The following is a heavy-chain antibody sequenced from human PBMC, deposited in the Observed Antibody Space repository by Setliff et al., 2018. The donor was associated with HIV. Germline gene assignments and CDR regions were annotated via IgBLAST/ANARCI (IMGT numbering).Heavy chain of an antibody. J-gene: IGHJ5*02. CDR2: ISAYNGST. CDR1: GYSFINYG. Sequence: ASVQVSCQASGYSFINYGISWVRQAPGQGLEWMGWISAYNGSTDYAPRLLGRVTMTTDTSTSTAYMELRSLSSDDTAVYYCARARLQGIVAAVGPRDNCLDPWGQGTRVTVSS. D-gene: IGHD1-26*01. CDR3: ARARLQGIVAAVGPRDNCLDP. V-gene: IGHV1-18*01.